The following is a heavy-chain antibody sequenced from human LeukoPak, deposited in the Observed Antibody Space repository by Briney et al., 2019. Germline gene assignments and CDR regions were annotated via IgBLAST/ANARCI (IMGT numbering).Heavy chain of an antibody. D-gene: IGHD2-2*01. J-gene: IGHJ4*02. CDR1: GGSISSSSYY. CDR3: ARDEGYCSSTSCSAGYAGSFDY. V-gene: IGHV4-39*07. Sequence: SETLSLTCTVSGGSISSSSYYWGWIRQPPGRGLEWIGSIYYSGRTYYNPSLKSRVTISVDTSKNQFSLKLSSVTAADTAVYYCARDEGYCSSTSCSAGYAGSFDYWGQGTLVTVSS. CDR2: IYYSGRT.